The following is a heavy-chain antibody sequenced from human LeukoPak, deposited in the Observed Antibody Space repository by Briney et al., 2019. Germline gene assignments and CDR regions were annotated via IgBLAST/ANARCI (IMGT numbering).Heavy chain of an antibody. D-gene: IGHD5-18*01. CDR2: IYYSGST. V-gene: IGHV4-59*08. CDR3: ARQFGGYTYHYFDY. CDR1: GGSISSYY. J-gene: IGHJ4*02. Sequence: SETLSLTCTVSGGSISSYYWSWIRQPPGKGLEWIGYIYYSGSTKYNPSLKSRVTISVDTSKNQFSLRLSSVTAADTAVYYCARQFGGYTYHYFDYWGQGTLVTVSS.